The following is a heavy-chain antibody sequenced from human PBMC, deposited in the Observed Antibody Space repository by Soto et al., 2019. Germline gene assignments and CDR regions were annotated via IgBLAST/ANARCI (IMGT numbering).Heavy chain of an antibody. CDR3: AKFYTMIVVVNGPWFDP. CDR1: GFTFSSYA. V-gene: IGHV3-23*01. Sequence: PGGPLRLSCAASGFTFSSYAMSWVRQAPGKGLEWVSAISGSGGSTYYADSVKGRFTISRDNSKNTLYLQMNSLRAEDTAVYYCAKFYTMIVVVNGPWFDPWGQGTLVTVSS. D-gene: IGHD3-22*01. CDR2: ISGSGGST. J-gene: IGHJ5*02.